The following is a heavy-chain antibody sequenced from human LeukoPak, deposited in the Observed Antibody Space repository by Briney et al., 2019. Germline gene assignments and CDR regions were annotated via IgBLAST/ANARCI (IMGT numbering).Heavy chain of an antibody. CDR3: ARVGYYYGSRSYSGDY. J-gene: IGHJ4*02. CDR2: INHSGST. Sequence: SETLSLTCAVYGGSFSGYYWSWIRQPPGKGLEWIGEINHSGSTNYNPSLKSRVTISVDTSKNQFSLKLSSVTAADTAVYYCARVGYYYGSRSYSGDYWGQGTLVTVSS. CDR1: GGSFSGYY. D-gene: IGHD3-10*01. V-gene: IGHV4-34*01.